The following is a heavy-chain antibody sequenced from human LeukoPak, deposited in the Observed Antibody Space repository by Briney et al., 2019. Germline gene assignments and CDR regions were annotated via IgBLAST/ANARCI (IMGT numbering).Heavy chain of an antibody. CDR1: GGSVSSSSYY. Sequence: PSETLSLTCTVSGGSVSSSSYYWGWLRQPPGRGLEWFGRIYYSGSTYYNPSLKSRVTISVDTSKNQFSLKLSSVTAADTAVYYCARLSSDLNYYYYYMDVWGKGTTVTISS. V-gene: IGHV4-39*01. D-gene: IGHD6-19*01. CDR3: ARLSSDLNYYYYYMDV. J-gene: IGHJ6*03. CDR2: IYYSGST.